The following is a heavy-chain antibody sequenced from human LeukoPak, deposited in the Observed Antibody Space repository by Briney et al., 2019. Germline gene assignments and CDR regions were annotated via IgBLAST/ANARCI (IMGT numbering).Heavy chain of an antibody. CDR3: ARDRNRPGGYYDSSGYYAKRFGMDV. D-gene: IGHD3-22*01. J-gene: IGHJ6*02. V-gene: IGHV1-2*02. CDR2: INPNSGGT. Sequence: ASVKVSCKASGYTFTGYYMHWVRPAPGQGLEWMGWINPNSGGTNYAQKFQGRVTMTRDTSISTAYMELSRLRSDDTAVYYCARDRNRPGGYYDSSGYYAKRFGMDVWGQGTTVTVSS. CDR1: GYTFTGYY.